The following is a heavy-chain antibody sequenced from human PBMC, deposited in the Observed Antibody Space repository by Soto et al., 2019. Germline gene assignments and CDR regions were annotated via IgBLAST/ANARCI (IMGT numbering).Heavy chain of an antibody. D-gene: IGHD3-9*01. CDR1: GFTFSSYG. J-gene: IGHJ6*02. V-gene: IGHV3-33*01. CDR2: IWYDGSNK. Sequence: QVQQVESGGGVVQPGRSLRLSCAASGFTFSSYGMHWVRQAPGKGLEWVAVIWYDGSNKYYADSVKGRFTISRDNSKNTLYLQMNSLRAEDTAVYYCARVGPNILTGYGGYYYYYGMDVWGQGTTVTVSS. CDR3: ARVGPNILTGYGGYYYYYGMDV.